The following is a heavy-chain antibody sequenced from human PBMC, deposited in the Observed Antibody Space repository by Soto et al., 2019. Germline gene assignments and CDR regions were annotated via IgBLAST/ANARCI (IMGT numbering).Heavy chain of an antibody. CDR2: FDPEDGET. Sequence: ASVKVSCKVSGYTLNELSMHWVRQAPGKGLEWMGGFDPEDGETIYAQKFQGRVTMTEDTSTDTAYMELSSLRSEDTAVYYCATRSYCSGGSCYHWGQGTLVTVSS. V-gene: IGHV1-24*01. J-gene: IGHJ5*02. CDR1: GYTLNELS. D-gene: IGHD2-15*01. CDR3: ATRSYCSGGSCYH.